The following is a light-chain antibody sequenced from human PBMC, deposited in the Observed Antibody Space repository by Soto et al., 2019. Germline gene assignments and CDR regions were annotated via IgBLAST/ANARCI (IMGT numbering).Light chain of an antibody. V-gene: IGKV3-11*01. J-gene: IGKJ5*01. CDR1: QSFRGL. Sequence: VLTQSPFTLSLSPGARAPPSCRASQSFRGLLAWYQQKPGQAPRLLIYDAYNRATGIPPRFSGSGSGTDFTLTISSLEPEDSAVYYCQQRHRWPITFGQGTRLEIK. CDR2: DAY. CDR3: QQRHRWPIT.